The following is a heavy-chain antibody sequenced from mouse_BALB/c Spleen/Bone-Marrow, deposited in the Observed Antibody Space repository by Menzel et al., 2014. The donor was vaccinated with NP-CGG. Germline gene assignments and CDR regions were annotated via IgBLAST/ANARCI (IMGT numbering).Heavy chain of an antibody. D-gene: IGHD2-2*01. Sequence: EVKVVESGGDLVKPGGSLKLSCAASGFTFSNYGMSWVRQTPDKRLEWVATISSGGSYTYYPDTVKGRFTISRDNAKNTLYLQMSSLKSEDTAMYYCARDGYDVGGALDYWGQGTSVTVSS. V-gene: IGHV5-6*01. CDR2: ISSGGSYT. J-gene: IGHJ4*01. CDR3: ARDGYDVGGALDY. CDR1: GFTFSNYG.